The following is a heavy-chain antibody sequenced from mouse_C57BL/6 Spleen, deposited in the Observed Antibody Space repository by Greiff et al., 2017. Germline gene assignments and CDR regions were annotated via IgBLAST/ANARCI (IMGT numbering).Heavy chain of an antibody. Sequence: VQLQQSGAELVKPGASVKVSCKASGYTFTSYWMHWVKQRPGQGLEWIGRIHPSDSDTNYNQKFKGKATLTVDKSSSTAYMQLSSLTSEDSAVYYCAIYDYDDAWFAYWGQGTLVTVSA. CDR3: AIYDYDDAWFAY. D-gene: IGHD2-4*01. V-gene: IGHV1-74*01. CDR1: GYTFTSYW. J-gene: IGHJ3*01. CDR2: IHPSDSDT.